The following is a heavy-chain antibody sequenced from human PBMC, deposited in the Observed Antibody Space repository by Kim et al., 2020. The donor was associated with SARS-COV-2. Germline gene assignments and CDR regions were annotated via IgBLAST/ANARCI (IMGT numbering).Heavy chain of an antibody. J-gene: IGHJ5*02. V-gene: IGHV4-34*01. Sequence: SLKSRVTISVDTSKNQFSLKLSSVTAADTAVYYCARRGRGEMATISWFDPWGQGTLVTVSS. CDR3: ARRGRGEMATISWFDP. D-gene: IGHD5-12*01.